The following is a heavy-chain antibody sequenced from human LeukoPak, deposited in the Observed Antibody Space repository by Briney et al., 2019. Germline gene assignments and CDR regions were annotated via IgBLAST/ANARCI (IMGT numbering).Heavy chain of an antibody. CDR3: ATDYAGNSLWYYYGLGV. CDR1: GFIFSTYA. V-gene: IGHV3-23*01. J-gene: IGHJ6*02. Sequence: GGSLRLSCAASGFIFSTYAMTWVRQAPGKGLEWVSAISGSGDKTHYADPVKGRFTISRDNSKNTLYLQMNSLRAEDTAVYYCATDYAGNSLWYYYGLGVWGQGTTVTVSS. CDR2: ISGSGDKT. D-gene: IGHD4-23*01.